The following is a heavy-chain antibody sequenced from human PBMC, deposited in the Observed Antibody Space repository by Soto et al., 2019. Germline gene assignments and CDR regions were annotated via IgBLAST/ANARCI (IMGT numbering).Heavy chain of an antibody. J-gene: IGHJ3*02. Sequence: GGSLRLSCAASGFTFSSYGMHWVRQAPGKGLEWVSVISGGGGSTYYADSVKGRFTISRDNSKNTLYLQMNSLRAEDTAVYYCAKGRITGKGLAAFDIWGQGTMVTVSS. CDR2: ISGGGGST. D-gene: IGHD1-20*01. V-gene: IGHV3-23*01. CDR3: AKGRITGKGLAAFDI. CDR1: GFTFSSYG.